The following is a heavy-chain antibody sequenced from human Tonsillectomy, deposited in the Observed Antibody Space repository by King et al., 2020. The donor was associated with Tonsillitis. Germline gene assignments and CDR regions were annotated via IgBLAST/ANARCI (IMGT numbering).Heavy chain of an antibody. D-gene: IGHD3-22*01. CDR1: GGSFSGYY. CDR2: INHSGST. V-gene: IGHV4-34*01. CDR3: ARGLRITMIVVVNDWFDP. Sequence: VQLPQWGAGLLKPSETLSLTCAVYGGSFSGYYWSWIRQPPGKGLEWIGEINHSGSTNYNPSLKSRVTISVDTSKNQFSLKLSSVTAVDTAVYYCARGLRITMIVVVNDWFDPWGQGTLVTVSS. J-gene: IGHJ5*02.